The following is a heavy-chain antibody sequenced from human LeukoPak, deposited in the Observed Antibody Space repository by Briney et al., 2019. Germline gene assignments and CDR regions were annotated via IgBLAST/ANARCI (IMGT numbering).Heavy chain of an antibody. CDR1: GYTFTSYD. D-gene: IGHD6-13*01. CDR3: AREQQLAPRSTYYYYGMDV. J-gene: IGHJ6*02. V-gene: IGHV1-8*01. Sequence: ASVKVSCKASGYTFTSYDINWVRQATGQGLEWMGWMNPNSGNTGYAQKFQGRVTMTRYTSISTAYMELSSLRSEDTAVYYCAREQQLAPRSTYYYYGMDVWGQGTTVTVSS. CDR2: MNPNSGNT.